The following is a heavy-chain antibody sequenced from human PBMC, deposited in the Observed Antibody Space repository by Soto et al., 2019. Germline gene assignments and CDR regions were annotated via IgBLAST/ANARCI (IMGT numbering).Heavy chain of an antibody. V-gene: IGHV3-9*01. Sequence: GGSLRLSCAASGFTFDDYAMHWVRQAPGKGLEWVSGISWNSGSIGYADSVKGRFTISRDNAKNSLYLQMNSLRAEDTAVYYCAKDTAEDDFWSGYDYWGQGTLVTVSS. CDR1: GFTFDDYA. CDR2: ISWNSGSI. D-gene: IGHD3-3*01. CDR3: AKDTAEDDFWSGYDY. J-gene: IGHJ4*02.